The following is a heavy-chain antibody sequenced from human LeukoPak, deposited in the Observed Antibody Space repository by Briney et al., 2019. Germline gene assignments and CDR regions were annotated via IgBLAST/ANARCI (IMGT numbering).Heavy chain of an antibody. CDR3: ARRGGYHDY. V-gene: IGHV4-39*01. CDR1: GGSISSSSYY. J-gene: IGHJ4*02. CDR2: MYQSGST. D-gene: IGHD3-22*01. Sequence: PSETLSLTCTVSGGSISSSSYYWAWIRQPPGKGLEWIGSMYQSGSTYYNPFLNSRVTISIDTSKNQFSLKLSTVTAADTAVYYCARRGGYHDYWGQGTLVTVSS.